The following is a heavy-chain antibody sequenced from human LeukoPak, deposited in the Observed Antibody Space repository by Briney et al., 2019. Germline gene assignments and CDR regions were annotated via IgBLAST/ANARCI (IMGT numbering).Heavy chain of an antibody. D-gene: IGHD4-23*01. J-gene: IGHJ4*02. CDR1: GYTFTNYG. CDR2: ISAYNSDT. V-gene: IGHV1-18*01. CDR3: ARIDDGGNSVEDY. Sequence: ASVKVSCKASGYTFTNYGISWVRPAPGQGLAWMGWISAYNSDTNYAQKHQGRVTITTNTSTSTDYMERRRLRSDDTTVYYCARIDDGGNSVEDYWGQGTLVTVSS.